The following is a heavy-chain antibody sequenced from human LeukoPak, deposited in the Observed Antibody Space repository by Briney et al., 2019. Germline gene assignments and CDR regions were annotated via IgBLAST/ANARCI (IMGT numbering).Heavy chain of an antibody. CDR1: GGSISSGGYY. D-gene: IGHD6-13*01. CDR2: IYHSGST. Sequence: SETLSLTCTVSGGSISSGGYYWSWIRQPPGKGLEWIGYIYHSGSTYYNPSLKSRVTISVDRPKNQFSLKLSSVTAADTAVYYCARVTSAAGRDYWGQGTLVTVSS. CDR3: ARVTSAAGRDY. V-gene: IGHV4-30-2*01. J-gene: IGHJ4*02.